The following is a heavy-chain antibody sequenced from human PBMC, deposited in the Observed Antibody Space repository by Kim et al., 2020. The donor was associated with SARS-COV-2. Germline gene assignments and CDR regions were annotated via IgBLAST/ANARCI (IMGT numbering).Heavy chain of an antibody. Sequence: SETLSLTCAVYGGSFSGYYWSWIRQPPGKGLEWIGEINHSGSTNYNPSLKSRVTISVDTSKNQFSLKLSSVTAADTAVYYCARLHASIAARRMGSDYWGQGTLVTVSS. V-gene: IGHV4-34*01. CDR1: GGSFSGYY. D-gene: IGHD6-6*01. CDR2: INHSGST. J-gene: IGHJ4*02. CDR3: ARLHASIAARRMGSDY.